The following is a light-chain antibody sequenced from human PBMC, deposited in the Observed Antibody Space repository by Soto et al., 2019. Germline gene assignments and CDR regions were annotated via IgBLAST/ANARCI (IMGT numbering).Light chain of an antibody. CDR3: QQSSSTPGT. Sequence: DIQLTQSPSTLSASVGDRVAITGRASQSSSSWLAWYQQKPGKAPKLLIYDASSLQSGVPSRFSGSGSGTDFTLTISSLQPEDFATYYCQQSSSTPGTFGQGTKVDIK. CDR2: DAS. J-gene: IGKJ1*01. V-gene: IGKV1-39*01. CDR1: QSSSSW.